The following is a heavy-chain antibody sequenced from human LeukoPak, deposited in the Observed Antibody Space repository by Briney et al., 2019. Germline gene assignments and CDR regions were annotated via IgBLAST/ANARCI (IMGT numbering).Heavy chain of an antibody. CDR1: GFTFSTYA. CDR2: ISGSGGST. J-gene: IGHJ6*02. V-gene: IGHV3-23*01. D-gene: IGHD3-10*01. Sequence: GGSLRLSCAASGFTFSTYAMSWVRQAPGKGLEWVSRISGSGGSTHHADSVKGRFTISRDNSKNTLYLQMNSLRAEDTAVYYCAKDPSSNYYGPISGMDVWGQGTTVTVSS. CDR3: AKDPSSNYYGPISGMDV.